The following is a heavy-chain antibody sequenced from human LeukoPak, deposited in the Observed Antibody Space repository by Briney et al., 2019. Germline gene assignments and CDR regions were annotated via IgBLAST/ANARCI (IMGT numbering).Heavy chain of an antibody. CDR3: ARDRTDTAMDY. Sequence: PGGSLRLSCAASGFTVSSNYMSWVRQAPGKGLEWVSVIYSGGSTYYADSVKGRFTISRDNSKNTLYLQMNSLRAEDTAVYYCARDRTDTAMDYWGQGTLVTVSS. CDR2: IYSGGST. D-gene: IGHD5-18*01. J-gene: IGHJ4*02. CDR1: GFTVSSNY. V-gene: IGHV3-66*01.